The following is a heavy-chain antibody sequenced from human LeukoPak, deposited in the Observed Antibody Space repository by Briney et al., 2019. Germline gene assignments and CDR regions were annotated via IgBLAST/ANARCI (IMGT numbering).Heavy chain of an antibody. J-gene: IGHJ4*01. Sequence: GGSLRLSCAASGFTFNSYWMHWVRQAPGKGLVWVSRISGDGKTTDYADSVKGRFTISRDNAKNTLYLQMNSLKAEDTAVYYCARDQDCRGHGTLVTVSS. CDR1: GFTFNSYW. V-gene: IGHV3-74*01. CDR2: ISGDGKTT. CDR3: ARDQDC.